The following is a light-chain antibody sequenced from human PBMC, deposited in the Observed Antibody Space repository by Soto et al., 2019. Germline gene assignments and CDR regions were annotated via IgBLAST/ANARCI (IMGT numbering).Light chain of an antibody. J-gene: IGKJ3*01. CDR2: HAS. CDR1: QSVSSY. V-gene: IGKV3-11*01. Sequence: EIVLTQSPATLYLSPRDRATLSCRASQSVSSYLAWYQQKPGQAPRLLIYHASHRATGIPARFSGSGSGTEVTLTLRSLEPEDFAFYYCQQRSNWPLTFGHGTKVDIK. CDR3: QQRSNWPLT.